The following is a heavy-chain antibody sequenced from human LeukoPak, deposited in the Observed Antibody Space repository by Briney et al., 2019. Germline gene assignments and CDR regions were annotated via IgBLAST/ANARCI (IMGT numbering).Heavy chain of an antibody. CDR1: GFTFSSYG. V-gene: IGHV3-30*18. D-gene: IGHD6-13*01. CDR2: ISYDGSNK. J-gene: IGHJ4*02. CDR3: AKGGYSSSYGHFDY. Sequence: GRSLRLSCAASGFTFSSYGMHWVRQAPGKGLEWVAVISYDGSNKYYADSVKGRFTISRDNSKKTLYLQMNSLRAEDTAVYYCAKGGYSSSYGHFDYWGQGTLVTVSS.